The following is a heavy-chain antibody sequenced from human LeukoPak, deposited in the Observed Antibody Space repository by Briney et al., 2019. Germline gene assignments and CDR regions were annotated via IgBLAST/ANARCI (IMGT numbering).Heavy chain of an antibody. D-gene: IGHD6-19*01. V-gene: IGHV3-11*01. J-gene: IGHJ4*02. CDR3: ARGITVADLFDY. CDR2: ITSSGSAI. Sequence: PGGSLRLSCAASGFTFSDCYMSWLRQAPGKGLEWVSSITSSGSAIFYADSVKGRFTISRDNAKNSLYLQMNSLRAEDTALYYCARGITVADLFDYWGQGTLVTVSS. CDR1: GFTFSDCY.